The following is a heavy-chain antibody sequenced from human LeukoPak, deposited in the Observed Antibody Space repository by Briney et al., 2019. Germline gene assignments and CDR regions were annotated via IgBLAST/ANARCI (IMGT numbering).Heavy chain of an antibody. CDR2: IYYSGST. D-gene: IGHD6-6*01. V-gene: IGHV4-59*01. J-gene: IGHJ3*02. Sequence: PSETLSLTCTVSGGSISSYYWSWIRQPPGKGLEWIGYIYYSGSTNYNPSLKSRVTISVDTSKNQFSLKLSSVTAADTAVYYCARFEQLLRDDFDIWGQGTMVTVSS. CDR3: ARFEQLLRDDFDI. CDR1: GGSISSYY.